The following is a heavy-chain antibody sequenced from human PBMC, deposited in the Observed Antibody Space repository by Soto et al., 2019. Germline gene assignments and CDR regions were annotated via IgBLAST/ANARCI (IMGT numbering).Heavy chain of an antibody. V-gene: IGHV6-1*01. CDR3: ARVEYTESEYYQGMDV. J-gene: IGHJ6*02. D-gene: IGHD2-8*01. CDR1: WDSVSSNSAV. Sequence: PSQTLSLTCVISWDSVSSNSAVWNWIRQSPSRGLEWLGRTFYRSKWYNDYAVSLKGRISINADTSKNQFSLQLNSVTPEDTAVYYCARVEYTESEYYQGMDVWGQGTTVTVSS. CDR2: TFYRSKWYN.